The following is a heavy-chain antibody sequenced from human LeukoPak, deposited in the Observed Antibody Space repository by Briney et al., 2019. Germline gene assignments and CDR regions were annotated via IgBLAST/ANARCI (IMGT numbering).Heavy chain of an antibody. J-gene: IGHJ4*02. V-gene: IGHV4-39*07. CDR1: GGSISSSSYY. Sequence: SETLSLTCTVSGGSISSSSYYWGWIRQPPGKGLEWIGNIYYSGSTCYSPSLKSRVTISVDTSKNQFSLKLSSVTAADTAVYYCARYRLGATAYWGQGTLVTVSS. D-gene: IGHD1-26*01. CDR2: IYYSGST. CDR3: ARYRLGATAY.